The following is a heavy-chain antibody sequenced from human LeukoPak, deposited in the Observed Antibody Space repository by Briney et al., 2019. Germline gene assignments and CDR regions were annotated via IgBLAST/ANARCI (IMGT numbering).Heavy chain of an antibody. D-gene: IGHD5-24*01. J-gene: IGHJ2*01. CDR1: GFTVSSNY. V-gene: IGHV3-53*01. CDR3: AKDREMVYWYFDL. Sequence: PGGSLRLSCAASGFTVSSNYMSWVRQAPGKGPEWVSVIYTNGRTYYADSVKGRFTISRDNSKNTVYLQMNSLRAEDTAVYYCAKDREMVYWYFDLWGRGTLVTVSS. CDR2: IYTNGRT.